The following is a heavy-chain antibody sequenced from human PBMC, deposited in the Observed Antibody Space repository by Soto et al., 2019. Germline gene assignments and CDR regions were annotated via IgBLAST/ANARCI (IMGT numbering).Heavy chain of an antibody. V-gene: IGHV1-69*13. CDR3: ARDDSSGSYFYYYGMDV. D-gene: IGHD3-10*01. J-gene: IGHJ6*02. CDR1: GGTFSSYA. CDR2: IIPIFGTA. Sequence: ASVKVSCKASGGTFSSYAISWVRQAPGQGLEWMGGIIPIFGTANYAQKFQGRVTITADESTSTAYMELSSLRSEDTAVYYCARDDSSGSYFYYYGMDVWGQGTTVTVSS.